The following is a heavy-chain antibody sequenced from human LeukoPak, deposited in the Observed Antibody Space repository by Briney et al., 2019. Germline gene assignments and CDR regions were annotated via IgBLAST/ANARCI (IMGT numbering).Heavy chain of an antibody. CDR3: ARDEGNTGWHTFDI. Sequence: SQTLSLTCGISGDSVSTINGAWNWVRQSPSRGLEWLGRTYYRYKWYYDYAVSVQGRITINPDTSKKQFSLQLSSVTPEDTAVYYCARDEGNTGWHTFDIWGQGTLITVSS. V-gene: IGHV6-1*01. CDR1: GDSVSTINGA. D-gene: IGHD6-19*01. CDR2: TYYRYKWYY. J-gene: IGHJ4*02.